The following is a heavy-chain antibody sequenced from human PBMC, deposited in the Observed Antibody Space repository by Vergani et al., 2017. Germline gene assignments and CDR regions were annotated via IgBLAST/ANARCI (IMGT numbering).Heavy chain of an antibody. Sequence: QVQLQESGPGVVKPSQTLSLTCAVSGGSISSGDHCWTWIRQRPGKGLEWIGYIFHSGTTYANPSLRSRLTISVDTSQNQFSLKLRSVTAADTAVYYCARVDTQVPATSHFYYMDVWGKGTTVVVSS. CDR2: IFHSGTT. CDR1: GGSISSGDHC. J-gene: IGHJ6*03. V-gene: IGHV4-31*11. D-gene: IGHD6-25*01. CDR3: ARVDTQVPATSHFYYMDV.